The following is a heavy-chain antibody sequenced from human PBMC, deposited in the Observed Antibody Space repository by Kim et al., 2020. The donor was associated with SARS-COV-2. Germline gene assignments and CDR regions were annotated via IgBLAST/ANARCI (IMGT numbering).Heavy chain of an antibody. J-gene: IGHJ4*02. CDR2: ISSSSSTI. D-gene: IGHD4-17*01. V-gene: IGHV3-48*02. Sequence: GGSLRLSCAASGFTFSSYSMNWVRQAPGKGLEWVSYISSSSSTIYYADSVKGRFTISRDNAKNSLYLQMNSLRDEDTAVYYCARDSRTTKELYFDYWGQGTLVTVSS. CDR1: GFTFSSYS. CDR3: ARDSRTTKELYFDY.